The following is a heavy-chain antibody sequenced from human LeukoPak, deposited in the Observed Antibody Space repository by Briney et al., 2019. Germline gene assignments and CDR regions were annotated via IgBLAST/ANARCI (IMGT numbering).Heavy chain of an antibody. CDR2: IQSDGGNE. J-gene: IGHJ4*02. CDR1: GFSFSTSG. D-gene: IGHD7-27*01. CDR3: VRDGAHWDLDY. V-gene: IGHV3-30*02. Sequence: PGGSLRLSCAASGFSFSTSGMHWIRQAPGKGLEWVAFIQSDGGNEYYADSVKGRFTISRDNSKNTVHLQMNSLRAEDTVMYYCVRDGAHWDLDYWGQGTLVTVSS.